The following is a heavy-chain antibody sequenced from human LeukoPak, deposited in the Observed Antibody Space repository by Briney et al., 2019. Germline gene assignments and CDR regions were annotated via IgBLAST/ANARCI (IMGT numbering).Heavy chain of an antibody. Sequence: PGGSLRLSCAASGFTFSTFAMIWVRQPPGKGLEWVSSIFPSGGEIHYADSVRGRFTISRDNSKSTLSLQMNSLRAEDTAIYYCATYRQVLLPFESWGQGTPVTASS. CDR1: GFTFSTFA. J-gene: IGHJ4*02. CDR3: ATYRQVLLPFES. D-gene: IGHD2-8*02. CDR2: IFPSGGEI. V-gene: IGHV3-23*01.